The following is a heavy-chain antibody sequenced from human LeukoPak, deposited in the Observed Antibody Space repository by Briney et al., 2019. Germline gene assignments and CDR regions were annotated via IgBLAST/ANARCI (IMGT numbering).Heavy chain of an antibody. Sequence: SETLSLTCTVSGGSISSYYWSWIRQPPGKGLEWIGYIYYSGSTNYNPSLKSRVTISVDTSKNQFSLKLSSVTAADTAVYYCARDHFGMFDPWGQGTLVTVSS. J-gene: IGHJ5*02. CDR3: ARDHFGMFDP. V-gene: IGHV4-59*01. CDR2: IYYSGST. D-gene: IGHD1-14*01. CDR1: GGSISSYY.